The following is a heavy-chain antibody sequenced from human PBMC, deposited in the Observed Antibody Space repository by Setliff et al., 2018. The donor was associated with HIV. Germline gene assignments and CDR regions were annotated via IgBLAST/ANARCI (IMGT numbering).Heavy chain of an antibody. V-gene: IGHV1-69*05. D-gene: IGHD5-18*01. CDR1: GGTFNSYA. CDR3: ASGENLQPRMDV. CDR2: IMPIFGTV. Sequence: ASVKVSCKASGGTFNSYAFSWVRQAPGQGLEWMAGIMPIFGTVSHTQKFQGRVRISTDESTNTVYMELTSLRSEDTAVYYCASGENLQPRMDVWGQGTTVTVSS. J-gene: IGHJ6*02.